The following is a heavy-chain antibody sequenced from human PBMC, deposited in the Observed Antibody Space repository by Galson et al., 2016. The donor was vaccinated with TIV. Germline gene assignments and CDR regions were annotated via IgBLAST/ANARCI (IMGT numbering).Heavy chain of an antibody. CDR1: GYTFTSYD. D-gene: IGHD3-22*01. Sequence: SVKVSCKASGYTFTSYDIHWVRQATGQGLEWMGWMNPNSANTGFAQKFQGRVTMTRNTSITTAYMELSSLRSEDTAVYYCARGPLDYSDGSGFDWYFDLWGRGTLLTVSS. CDR2: MNPNSANT. J-gene: IGHJ2*01. CDR3: ARGPLDYSDGSGFDWYFDL. V-gene: IGHV1-8*01.